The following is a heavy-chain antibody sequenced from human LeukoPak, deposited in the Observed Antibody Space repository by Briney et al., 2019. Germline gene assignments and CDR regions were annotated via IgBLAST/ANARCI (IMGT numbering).Heavy chain of an antibody. Sequence: QPGGSLRLSCAASGFTFSNYAMSWVRQTPGKGLEWVSAISGSGVNTFYADSVKGRFTISRDISKNTLYLQMNSLRAEDTAVYYCAREVPPKFDNWGQGTLVTVSS. J-gene: IGHJ4*02. CDR2: ISGSGVNT. CDR1: GFTFSNYA. CDR3: AREVPPKFDN. V-gene: IGHV3-23*01.